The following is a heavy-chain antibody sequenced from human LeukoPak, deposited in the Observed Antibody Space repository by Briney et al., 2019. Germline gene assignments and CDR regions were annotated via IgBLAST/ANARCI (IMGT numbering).Heavy chain of an antibody. CDR2: INWNGGST. D-gene: IGHD2-15*01. CDR3: ARDTSSYDY. J-gene: IGHJ4*02. CDR1: GFIVRNYY. Sequence: GGSLRLSCAASGFIVRNYYLSWVRQAPGKGLEWVSTINWNGGSTGYADSVKGRFTISRDNAKNSLYLQMNSLRAEDTALYYCARDTSSYDYWGQGTLVTVSS. V-gene: IGHV3-20*04.